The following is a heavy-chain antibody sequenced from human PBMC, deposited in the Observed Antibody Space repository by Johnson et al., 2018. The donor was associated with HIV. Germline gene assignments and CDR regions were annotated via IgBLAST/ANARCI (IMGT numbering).Heavy chain of an antibody. J-gene: IGHJ3*02. CDR1: GFTFSDYY. Sequence: QVQLVESGGGLVKPGGSLRLSCAASGFTFSDYYMTWIRQTPGKGLEWVSYISSSGTTVYYADSVRGGFSISRDNTKHSLYLQMNSLRAEDTALYYCAGDRGYWDAFDIWGQGTMVTVSS. CDR2: ISSSGTTV. D-gene: IGHD3-22*01. CDR3: AGDRGYWDAFDI. V-gene: IGHV3-11*04.